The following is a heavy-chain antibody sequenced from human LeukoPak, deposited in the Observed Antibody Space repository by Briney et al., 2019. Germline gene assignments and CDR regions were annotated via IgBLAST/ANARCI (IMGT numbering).Heavy chain of an antibody. V-gene: IGHV3-30*18. CDR2: ISYDGTNK. J-gene: IGHJ4*02. CDR3: AKAAIAAAGPTNVGYNFDS. D-gene: IGHD6-13*01. CDR1: GFTFSSYG. Sequence: PGRSLRLSCAASGFTFSSYGLHWVRQAPGKGLEWVAVISYDGTNKYYADSVKGRFTISRDNSKNTLYLQMNSLRAEDTAVYYCAKAAIAAAGPTNVGYNFDSWGQGTPVTVSS.